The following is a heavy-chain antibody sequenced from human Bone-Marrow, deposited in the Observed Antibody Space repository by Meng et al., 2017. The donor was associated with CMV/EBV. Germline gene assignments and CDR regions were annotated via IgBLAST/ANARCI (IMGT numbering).Heavy chain of an antibody. CDR1: GFSFRNYG. CDR3: ARDRSVRYFDL. J-gene: IGHJ2*01. D-gene: IGHD3-16*02. CDR2: IWSDASNQ. V-gene: IGHV3-33*01. Sequence: QVQLVESGGGVVQPGRSLRLSCAASGFSFRNYGMHWVRQAPGKGLEWVAVIWSDASNQYYADSVKGRLIISRDNSKNTLYLQVNSLRAEDTAVYYCARDRSVRYFDLWGRGALVTVSS.